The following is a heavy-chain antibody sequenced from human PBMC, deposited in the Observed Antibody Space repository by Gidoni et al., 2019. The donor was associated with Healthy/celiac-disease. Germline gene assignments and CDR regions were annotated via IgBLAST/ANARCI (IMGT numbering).Heavy chain of an antibody. CDR1: GFTFSSYG. CDR2: IWYDGSNK. V-gene: IGHV3-33*01. Sequence: QVQLVESGGGVVQPGRSLRLSCAASGFTFSSYGMHWVRQAPGKGLEWVAVIWYDGSNKYYADSVKGRFTISRDNSKNTLYLQMNSLRAEDTAVYYCARDISIFGVVISRYGMDVWGQGTTVTVSS. J-gene: IGHJ6*02. D-gene: IGHD3-3*01. CDR3: ARDISIFGVVISRYGMDV.